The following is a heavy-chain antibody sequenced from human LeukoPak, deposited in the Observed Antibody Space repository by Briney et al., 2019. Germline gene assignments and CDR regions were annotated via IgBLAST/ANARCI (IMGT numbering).Heavy chain of an antibody. CDR3: ARAFGDFWSGYYPSYYNYYMDV. J-gene: IGHJ6*03. D-gene: IGHD3-3*01. CDR1: GFIFSSYW. CDR2: IKSDGSST. V-gene: IGHV3-74*01. Sequence: GGSLRLSCAASGFIFSSYWMHWVRQAPGKGLVWVSRIKSDGSSTSYADSVKGRFTISRDNAKNTLHLQMNSLRAEDTAVYYCARAFGDFWSGYYPSYYNYYMDVWGKGTTVTVSS.